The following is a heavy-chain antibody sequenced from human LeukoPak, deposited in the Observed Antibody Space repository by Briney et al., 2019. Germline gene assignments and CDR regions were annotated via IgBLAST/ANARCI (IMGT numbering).Heavy chain of an antibody. CDR3: VRGELVVTVRYFDF. CDR1: GFTFSSYA. CDR2: ISYDGSNK. J-gene: IGHJ4*02. V-gene: IGHV3-30*04. D-gene: IGHD2-21*02. Sequence: GRSLRLSCAASGFTFSSYAMHWVRQAPGKGLEWVAVISYDGSNKYYADSVKGRFTISRDNSKNTLYLQMNSLRAEDTAVYYCVRGELVVTVRYFDFWGQGTLVTVSS.